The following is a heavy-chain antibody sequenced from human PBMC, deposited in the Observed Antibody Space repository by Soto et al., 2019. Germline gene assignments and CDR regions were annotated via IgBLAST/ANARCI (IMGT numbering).Heavy chain of an antibody. CDR2: ISGSGGST. Sequence: EVQLLESGGGLVQPGGSLRLSCAASGFTFSSYAMIWVRQAPGKGLEWVSAISGSGGSTYYADSVKGRFTISRDNSKNTLYLQMNSLRAEDTGVYYCAKGRVLLWCGEEWGQGTLVTVSS. D-gene: IGHD3-10*01. J-gene: IGHJ4*02. CDR3: AKGRVLLWCGEE. CDR1: GFTFSSYA. V-gene: IGHV3-23*01.